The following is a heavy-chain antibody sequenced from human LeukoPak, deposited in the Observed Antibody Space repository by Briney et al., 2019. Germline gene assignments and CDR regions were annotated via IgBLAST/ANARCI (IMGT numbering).Heavy chain of an antibody. CDR1: GFTFSSYA. J-gene: IGHJ6*02. Sequence: GGSLRLSCAASGFTFSSYAMSWVRQASGKGLEWVSTISGSDGGTFYADSVKGRFTISRDNFKDTLYLQMNSLRAEDTAVYFCANVASYYYYALDVWGQGTTVTVSS. CDR3: ANVASYYYYALDV. CDR2: ISGSDGGT. D-gene: IGHD2-21*01. V-gene: IGHV3-23*01.